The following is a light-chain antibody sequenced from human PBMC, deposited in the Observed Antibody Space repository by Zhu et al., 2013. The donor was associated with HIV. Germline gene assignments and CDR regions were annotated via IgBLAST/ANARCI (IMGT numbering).Light chain of an antibody. CDR3: CSYAGSSTYV. Sequence: QSALTQPASVSGSPGQSITISCTGTSSDVGGSNYVSWYQQHPDKAPKLMISEVTKRPSGVSNRFSGSKSGNTASLTISGLQAEDEADYYCCSYAGSSTYVFGTGTKVTVL. J-gene: IGLJ1*01. CDR2: EVT. CDR1: SSDVGGSNY. V-gene: IGLV2-23*02.